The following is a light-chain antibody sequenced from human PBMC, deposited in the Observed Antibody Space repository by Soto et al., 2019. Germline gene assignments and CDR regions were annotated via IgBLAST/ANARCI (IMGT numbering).Light chain of an antibody. CDR3: RQYDSEST. CDR1: QSISSW. CDR2: GTS. J-gene: IGKJ1*01. V-gene: IGKV1-5*01. Sequence: DIQMTQSHSTLSASVGDRVTITFRASQSISSWLAWYQQRPGQAPRLLIYGTSNRATGITARFSGSGSGTEFTLTINNLQPDDFAIYYCRQYDSESTFGQGTKVDIK.